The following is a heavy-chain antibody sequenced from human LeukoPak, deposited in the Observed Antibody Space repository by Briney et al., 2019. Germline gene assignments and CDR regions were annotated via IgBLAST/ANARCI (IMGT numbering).Heavy chain of an antibody. CDR1: GFTFSSYW. D-gene: IGHD1-1*01. V-gene: IGHV3-74*01. Sequence: GGSLRLSCAASGFTFSSYWMPWVRQAPGKGLVWVSRINSDGSSTSYADSVKGRFTISRDNAKNTLYLQMNSLRAEDTAVYYCARDQLELPYYYYYMDVWGKGTTVTVSS. CDR2: INSDGSST. J-gene: IGHJ6*03. CDR3: ARDQLELPYYYYYMDV.